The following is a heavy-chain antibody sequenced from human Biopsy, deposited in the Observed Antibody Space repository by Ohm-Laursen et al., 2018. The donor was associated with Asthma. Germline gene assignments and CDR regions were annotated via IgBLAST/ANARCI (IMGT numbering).Heavy chain of an antibody. CDR1: GGMFGNFA. Sequence: SVKVSCNASGGMFGNFAISWVRQAPGQGLEWLGGIMTVFGTTNYAQKFQGRVTITADESTSTAYMEVTSLRSEDTAIYYCARCQVGYSSGWSLLLKKIYYSGMGVWGQGTAVTVSS. CDR3: ARCQVGYSSGWSLLLKKIYYSGMGV. V-gene: IGHV1-69*13. D-gene: IGHD6-19*01. CDR2: IMTVFGTT. J-gene: IGHJ6*02.